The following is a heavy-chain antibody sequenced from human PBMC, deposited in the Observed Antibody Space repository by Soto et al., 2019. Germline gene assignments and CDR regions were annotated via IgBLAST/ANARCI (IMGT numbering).Heavy chain of an antibody. D-gene: IGHD5-12*01. CDR3: ARQTTATISHFDS. Sequence: GASVKVSCKASGYTFTSYYMHWVRQAPVQGLEWMGIINPSGGSTSYAQKFQGRVTMTRDTSTSTVYMELSSLRAEDTAVYYCARQTTATISHFDSWGQGTLVTVSS. CDR2: INPSGGST. V-gene: IGHV1-46*01. CDR1: GYTFTSYY. J-gene: IGHJ4*02.